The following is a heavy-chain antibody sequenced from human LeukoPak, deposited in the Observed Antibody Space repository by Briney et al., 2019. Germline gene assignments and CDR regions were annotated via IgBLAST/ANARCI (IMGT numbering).Heavy chain of an antibody. CDR2: ISSSGGET. CDR3: ARKSYAPGSLSFSDY. D-gene: IGHD3-10*01. Sequence: GGSLRLSCAASGFTFNDYGMNWVSQAPGKGLEWVASISSSGGETYLADSLKGRFTVSRDNSKNTLYLQTNSLRAEDTAVYYCARKSYAPGSLSFSDYWGQGTLVTVSS. V-gene: IGHV3-23*01. J-gene: IGHJ4*02. CDR1: GFTFNDYG.